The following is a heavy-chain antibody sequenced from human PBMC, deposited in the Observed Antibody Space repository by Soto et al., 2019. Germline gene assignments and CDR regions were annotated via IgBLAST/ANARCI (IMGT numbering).Heavy chain of an antibody. J-gene: IGHJ4*02. Sequence: QITLNESGPTQVKPRQTLTLTCTFSGFSLTTSGVGVGWIRQSPGKAPEWLALIYWDDDKRYSPSLKSRLTNTKDTSKNLVVMTMADLDPAYTATYYCAHRVLRTVFGLVTTTAIYFDFWGQGTPVAVSS. V-gene: IGHV2-5*02. D-gene: IGHD3-3*01. CDR3: AHRVLRTVFGLVTTTAIYFDF. CDR1: GFSLTTSGVG. CDR2: IYWDDDK.